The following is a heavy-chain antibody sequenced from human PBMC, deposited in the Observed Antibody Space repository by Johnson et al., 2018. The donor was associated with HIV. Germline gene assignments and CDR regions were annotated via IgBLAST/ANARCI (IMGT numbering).Heavy chain of an antibody. J-gene: IGHJ3*02. D-gene: IGHD3-22*01. V-gene: IGHV3-64*04. CDR3: ARDNFGGMIVVRGGAFDI. CDR1: GFTFTQYA. Sequence: QVQLVESGGGLVQPGGSLRLSCAASGFTFTQYAMHWVLQAPGKGLEYVSGISSDGRTTYYADSVKGRFTLSRDTSKNTLYLQMNSLRAEDTAVYYCARDNFGGMIVVRGGAFDIWGQGTMVTVSS. CDR2: ISSDGRTT.